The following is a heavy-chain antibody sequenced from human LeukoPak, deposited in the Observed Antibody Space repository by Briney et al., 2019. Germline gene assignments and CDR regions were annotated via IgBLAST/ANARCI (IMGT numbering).Heavy chain of an antibody. Sequence: ASVRVSCKVSGYTLTELSMHWVRQAPGKGLEWMGGFDPEDGETIYAQKFQGRVTMTEDTSTDTAYMELSSLRSEDTAVYYCATTGGNYDFWSGYFSWGQGTLVTVSS. CDR1: GYTLTELS. V-gene: IGHV1-24*01. CDR2: FDPEDGET. CDR3: ATTGGNYDFWSGYFS. D-gene: IGHD3-3*01. J-gene: IGHJ5*02.